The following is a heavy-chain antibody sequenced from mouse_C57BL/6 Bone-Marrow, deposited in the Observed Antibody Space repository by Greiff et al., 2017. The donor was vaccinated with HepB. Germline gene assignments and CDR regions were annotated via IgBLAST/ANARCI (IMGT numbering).Heavy chain of an antibody. CDR3: ARGDDYDPYWYFDV. Sequence: QVQLQQPGAELVMPGASVKLSCKASGYTFTSYWMHWVKQRPGQGLEWIGEIDPSDSYTNYNQKFKGKSTLTVDKSSSTAYMQLSSLTSEDSAVYYCARGDDYDPYWYFDVWGTGTTVTVSS. CDR2: IDPSDSYT. V-gene: IGHV1-69*01. CDR1: GYTFTSYW. D-gene: IGHD2-4*01. J-gene: IGHJ1*03.